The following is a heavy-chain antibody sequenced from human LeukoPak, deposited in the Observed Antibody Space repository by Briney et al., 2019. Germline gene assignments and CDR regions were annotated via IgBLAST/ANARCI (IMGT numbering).Heavy chain of an antibody. Sequence: PSETLSLTCTVSGDSISSSRYYCGWIRQPPGKGLEWIGSASYSGSPYYNPSLKSRVTTSVDTSKHQFSLKLSSVTAADTAVYYCARRQVPFGGVIALNYFDYWGQGTLVTVSS. D-gene: IGHD3-16*02. V-gene: IGHV4-39*07. J-gene: IGHJ4*02. CDR1: GDSISSSRYY. CDR2: ASYSGSP. CDR3: ARRQVPFGGVIALNYFDY.